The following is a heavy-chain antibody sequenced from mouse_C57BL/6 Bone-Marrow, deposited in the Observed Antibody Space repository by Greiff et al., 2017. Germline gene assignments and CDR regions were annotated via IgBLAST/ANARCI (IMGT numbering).Heavy chain of an antibody. J-gene: IGHJ2*01. D-gene: IGHD3-1*01. V-gene: IGHV5-4*01. Sequence: EVQRVESGGGLVKPGGSLKLSCAASGFTFSSYAMSWVRQTPEKRLEWVATISDGGSYTYYPDNVKGRFTISRDNAKNNLYMQMSHLKSEDTAMYYGALSGFDYWGQGTTLTVSS. CDR2: ISDGGSYT. CDR3: ALSGFDY. CDR1: GFTFSSYA.